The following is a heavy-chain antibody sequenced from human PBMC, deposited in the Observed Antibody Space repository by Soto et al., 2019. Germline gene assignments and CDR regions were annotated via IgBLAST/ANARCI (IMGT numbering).Heavy chain of an antibody. Sequence: QVQLVQSGAEVKKPGSSVKVSCKASGGTFSSYAISWVRQAPGQGLEWMGGIIPIFGTANYAQKFQGRATITAHNSTSPAHMELSSLRGEETAVDYGAGGALTRDFWSGYSNYYYYGMDVWGQGTTVTVSS. CDR2: IIPIFGTA. J-gene: IGHJ6*02. D-gene: IGHD3-3*01. CDR3: AGGALTRDFWSGYSNYYYYGMDV. CDR1: GGTFSSYA. V-gene: IGHV1-69*06.